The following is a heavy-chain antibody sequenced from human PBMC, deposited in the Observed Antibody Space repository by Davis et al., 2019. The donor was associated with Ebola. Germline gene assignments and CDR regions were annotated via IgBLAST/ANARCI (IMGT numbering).Heavy chain of an antibody. V-gene: IGHV4-39*01. Sequence: MPSETLSLTCTVSACSISSSSYYWGWIRQPPGKGLEWIGRIYYSGSTYYNPSLKSRVTISVDTSKNQFSLKLSSVTAADTAVYYCARQIFCGHYSFWGQGTLVTVSS. CDR2: IYYSGST. J-gene: IGHJ4*02. D-gene: IGHD4-11*01. CDR3: ARQIFCGHYSF. CDR1: ACSISSSSYY.